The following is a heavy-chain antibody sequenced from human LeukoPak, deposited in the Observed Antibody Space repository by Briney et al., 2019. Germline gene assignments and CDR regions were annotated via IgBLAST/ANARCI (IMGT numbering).Heavy chain of an antibody. D-gene: IGHD6-19*01. Sequence: GQALQIACQVPGYSFTSYWIRWVRQLPGQGREWMVVLVPGDSDTRYSSSFQGQVTISAAKSISTAYLQWSSLKASDTAMYYCARQGGYSSGWCVDYWGQGTLVTVSS. CDR3: ARQGGYSSGWCVDY. CDR1: GYSFTSYW. J-gene: IGHJ4*02. V-gene: IGHV5-51*01. CDR2: LVPGDSDT.